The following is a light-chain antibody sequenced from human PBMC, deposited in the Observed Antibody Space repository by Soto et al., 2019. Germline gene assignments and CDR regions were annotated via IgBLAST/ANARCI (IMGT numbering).Light chain of an antibody. CDR3: CSYAGSRTFV. J-gene: IGLJ2*01. CDR1: SSDVGAYNL. CDR2: EGS. V-gene: IGLV2-23*01. Sequence: QSALTQPASVSVSPEQSITISCTGTSSDVGAYNLVSWYQQHPGKAPRLIIYEGSKRPSGISHRFSGYKSDNTASLTISGLRAEDEAHYHCCSYAGSRTFVFGGGTKLTVL.